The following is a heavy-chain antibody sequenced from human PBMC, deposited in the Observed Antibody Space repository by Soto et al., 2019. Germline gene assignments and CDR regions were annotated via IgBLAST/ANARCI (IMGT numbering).Heavy chain of an antibody. Sequence: EVQLLESGGGLVQPGGSLRLSCAASGFTFSSYAMSWVRQAPGKGLEWVSAISGSGGSTYYAVSVKGRFTISRDNSKNTLYLQMNSLRAEDTAVYYCAKDGHSGYDIYYYYYYMDVWGKGTTVTVSS. CDR1: GFTFSSYA. CDR2: ISGSGGST. CDR3: AKDGHSGYDIYYYYYYMDV. D-gene: IGHD5-12*01. J-gene: IGHJ6*03. V-gene: IGHV3-23*01.